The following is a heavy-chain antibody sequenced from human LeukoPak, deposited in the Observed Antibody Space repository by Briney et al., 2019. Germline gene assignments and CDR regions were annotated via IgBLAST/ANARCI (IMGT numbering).Heavy chain of an antibody. Sequence: SETLSLTCTVSGGSISSYYWSWIRQPPGKGLEWIGYNNYNGITNYNPSLKSRVTISVDTSKNQFSLKLTSVTAADTAIYYCARQGNWNLDYWGQGTLVTVSS. D-gene: IGHD1-1*01. CDR1: GGSISSYY. J-gene: IGHJ4*02. CDR3: ARQGNWNLDY. V-gene: IGHV4-59*08. CDR2: NNYNGIT.